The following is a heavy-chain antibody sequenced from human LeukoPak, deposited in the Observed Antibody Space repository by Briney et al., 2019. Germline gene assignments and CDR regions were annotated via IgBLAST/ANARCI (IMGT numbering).Heavy chain of an antibody. V-gene: IGHV3-21*01. CDR2: ISSGSSYI. J-gene: IGHJ4*02. CDR3: AKDGSGSYRLNHFDY. Sequence: PGGSLRLSCAASGFTFSSYTMNWVRQAPGKGLEWVSIISSGSSYIHYADSVKGRFTISRDNSKNTLYLQMNSLRAEDTAVYYCAKDGSGSYRLNHFDYWGQGTLVTVSS. D-gene: IGHD1-26*01. CDR1: GFTFSSYT.